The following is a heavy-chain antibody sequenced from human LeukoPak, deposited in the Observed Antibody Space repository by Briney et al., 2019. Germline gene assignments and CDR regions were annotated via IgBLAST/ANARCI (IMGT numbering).Heavy chain of an antibody. CDR2: IGGSGGST. J-gene: IGHJ5*02. D-gene: IGHD6-19*01. CDR1: GFSFSSFD. V-gene: IGHV3-23*01. Sequence: GGTLRLSCAASGFSFSSFDMSWVRQAPGKGLEWVSTIGGSGGSTYYGDSVKGRFTISRDNSKNTVYLQMNNMRVDDTAVYYCARVAGWHWFDPWGQGTLVTVSS. CDR3: ARVAGWHWFDP.